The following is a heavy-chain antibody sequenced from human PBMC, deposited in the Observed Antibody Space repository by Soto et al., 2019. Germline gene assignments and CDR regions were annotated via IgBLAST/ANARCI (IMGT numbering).Heavy chain of an antibody. J-gene: IGHJ4*02. V-gene: IGHV3-74*01. Sequence: EVQLVESGGGLVQPGGSLRLSCAASGFTFSSYWMHWVRQAPGKGLEWVSRINDDGRRTRYADSLKGRLTISRDNAKNTLYKQMTSLRDDETAIYYCARRHRPSYTTDYWGQVTLVTVSS. CDR1: GFTFSSYW. CDR2: INDDGRRT. CDR3: ARRHRPSYTTDY. D-gene: IGHD4-4*01.